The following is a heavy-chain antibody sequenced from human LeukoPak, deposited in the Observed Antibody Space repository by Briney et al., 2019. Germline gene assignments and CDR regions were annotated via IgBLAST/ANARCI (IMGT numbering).Heavy chain of an antibody. V-gene: IGHV3-23*01. Sequence: PGGSLRLSCAASGFTFSSYAMSWVRQAPGKGLEWVSAISGSGGSTYYADSVKGRFTISRDNSKNTLYLQMNSLRAEDTAVYYCAKSKKGYSSSWSCFDYWGQGTLVTVSS. CDR3: AKSKKGYSSSWSCFDY. CDR2: ISGSGGST. D-gene: IGHD6-13*01. CDR1: GFTFSSYA. J-gene: IGHJ4*02.